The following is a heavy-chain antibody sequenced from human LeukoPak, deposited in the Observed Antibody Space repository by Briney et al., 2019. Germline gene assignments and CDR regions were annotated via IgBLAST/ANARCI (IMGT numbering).Heavy chain of an antibody. V-gene: IGHV3-66*01. D-gene: IGHD2-8*02. Sequence: PGGSLRLSCAASGFTVSNNYMSWVRQAPGKGLEWVSIIYAGGCTYYADSVKDVFTISRDNSKNTLYLQMNSLTAEDTAVYYCARNGPGGYYFDFWGQGTLVTVSS. CDR2: IYAGGCT. CDR3: ARNGPGGYYFDF. CDR1: GFTVSNNY. J-gene: IGHJ4*02.